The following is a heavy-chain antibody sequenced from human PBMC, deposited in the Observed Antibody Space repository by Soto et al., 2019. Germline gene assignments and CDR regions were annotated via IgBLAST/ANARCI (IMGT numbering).Heavy chain of an antibody. CDR1: GYTFTNSG. Sequence: ASVKVSCKASGYTFTNSGFSWVRQAPGQGLEWVGWIRVNNGDTHYAQKLQGRVTMTEDTSTDTAYMELSSLRSEDTAVYYCATGLRIVGDPYYYGMDVWGQGTTVTVSS. CDR3: ATGLRIVGDPYYYGMDV. D-gene: IGHD1-26*01. V-gene: IGHV1-18*01. J-gene: IGHJ6*02. CDR2: IRVNNGDT.